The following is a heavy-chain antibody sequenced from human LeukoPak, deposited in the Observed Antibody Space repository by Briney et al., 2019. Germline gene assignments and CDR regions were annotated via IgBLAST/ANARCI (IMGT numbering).Heavy chain of an antibody. J-gene: IGHJ6*04. CDR3: ARVLHYYVAMDV. V-gene: IGHV3-23*01. CDR2: IGSDGKT. D-gene: IGHD3-10*02. Sequence: PGGSLRLSCAASGFTFSNYAMSWVRQAPGKGPEWVSSIGSDGKTHHSAPVKGRFVISRDNFGGMVFLKLNSLRGEDTALYYCARVLHYYVAMDVGGKGPTVTVPS. CDR1: GFTFSNYA.